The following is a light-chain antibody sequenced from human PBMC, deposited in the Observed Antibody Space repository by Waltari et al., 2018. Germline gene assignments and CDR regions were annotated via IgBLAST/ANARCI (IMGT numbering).Light chain of an antibody. J-gene: IGKJ1*01. CDR1: QSLLHSSGYTF. CDR3: MQARQTPWT. CDR2: LVS. V-gene: IGKV2-28*01. Sequence: DIVMTQSPLSLPVSPGEPASISCRSSQSLLHSSGYTFLDWYLQKPGQSPQLLIYLVSNRASGVPDRFSGSGLGTDFTLKISRVEAEDVGVYYCMQARQTPWTFGQGTKVEIK.